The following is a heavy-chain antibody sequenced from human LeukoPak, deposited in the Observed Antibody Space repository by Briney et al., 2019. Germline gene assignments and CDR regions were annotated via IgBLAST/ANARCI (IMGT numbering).Heavy chain of an antibody. CDR3: ARDCVSGSSSWFGDAFDI. D-gene: IGHD6-13*01. V-gene: IGHV3-11*04. CDR1: GFTFSDYY. CDR2: ISSSGSTI. Sequence: PGGSLRLSCAASGFTFSDYYMSWIRQAPGKGLEWVSYISSSGSTIYYADSVKGRFTISRDNAKNSLYLQMNSLRAEDTAVYYCARDCVSGSSSWFGDAFDIWGQGTMVTVSS. J-gene: IGHJ3*02.